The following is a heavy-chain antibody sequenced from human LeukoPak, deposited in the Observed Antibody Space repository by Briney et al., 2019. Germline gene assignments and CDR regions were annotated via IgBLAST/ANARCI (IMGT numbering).Heavy chain of an antibody. J-gene: IGHJ3*02. CDR3: AATVSSSSGFGAFDI. CDR2: INPSGGST. D-gene: IGHD6-6*01. Sequence: ASVKVSCKASGYTFTSYYMHWVRQAPGQGLEWMGIINPSGGSTSYAQKFQGRVTITRDMSTSTAYMELSSLRSEDTAVYYCAATVSSSSGFGAFDIWGQGTMVTVSS. CDR1: GYTFTSYY. V-gene: IGHV1-46*01.